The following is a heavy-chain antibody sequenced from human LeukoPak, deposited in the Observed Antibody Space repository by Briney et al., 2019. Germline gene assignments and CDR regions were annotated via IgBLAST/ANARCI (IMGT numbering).Heavy chain of an antibody. D-gene: IGHD1-26*01. J-gene: IGHJ4*02. CDR3: AREDRGSYSPYFDY. Sequence: SETLSLTCTVSGGSISSYYWGWIRQPPGKGLEWIGSIYYSGSTYYNPSLKSRVTISVDTSKNQFSLKLSSVTAADTAVYYCAREDRGSYSPYFDYWGQGTLVTVSS. CDR1: GGSISSYY. CDR2: IYYSGST. V-gene: IGHV4-39*07.